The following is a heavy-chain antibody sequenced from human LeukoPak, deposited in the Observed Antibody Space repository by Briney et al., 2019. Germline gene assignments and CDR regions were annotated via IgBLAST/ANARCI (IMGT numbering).Heavy chain of an antibody. Sequence: GGSLRLSCAASGFTFSSYEMNWVRQAPGKGLEWVSYISSSGSTIYYADSVKGRFTISRDNSKNTVFLQMNSLSTEDTAVYSCFTGSAYYYDSWGQGTLATVSS. CDR1: GFTFSSYE. J-gene: IGHJ5*01. CDR3: FTGSAYYYDS. V-gene: IGHV3-48*03. CDR2: ISSSGSTI. D-gene: IGHD3-22*01.